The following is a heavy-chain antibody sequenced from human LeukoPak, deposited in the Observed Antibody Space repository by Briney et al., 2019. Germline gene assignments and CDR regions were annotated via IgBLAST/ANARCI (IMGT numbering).Heavy chain of an antibody. CDR2: IIPILGIA. CDR3: AQGYYDFWSGYPPYDY. CDR1: GGTFSSYA. Sequence: SVKVSCKASGGTFSSYAISWVRQAPGQGLEWMGRIIPILGIANYAQKFQGRVTITADKSTSTAYMELSSLRSEDTAVYYCAQGYYDFWSGYPPYDYWGQGTLVTVSS. D-gene: IGHD3-3*01. J-gene: IGHJ4*02. V-gene: IGHV1-69*04.